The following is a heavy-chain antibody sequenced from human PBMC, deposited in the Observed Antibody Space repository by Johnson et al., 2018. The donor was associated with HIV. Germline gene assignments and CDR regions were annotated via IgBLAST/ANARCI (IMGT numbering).Heavy chain of an antibody. CDR3: ARDGIYSSPWDAFDI. D-gene: IGHD3-22*01. CDR2: IYSGGTT. CDR1: GFTVSSNY. V-gene: IGHV3-66*01. J-gene: IGHJ3*02. Sequence: VQLVESGGGVVQPGRSLRLSCAASGFTVSSNYMNWVRQAPGKGLEWVSVIYSGGTTYYADSVKGRFTISRDNSKNTLYLQMNSLRAEDTAVYYCARDGIYSSPWDAFDIWGQGTMVTVSS.